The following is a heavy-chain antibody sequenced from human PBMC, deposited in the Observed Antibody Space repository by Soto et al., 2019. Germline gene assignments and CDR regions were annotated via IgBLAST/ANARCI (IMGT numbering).Heavy chain of an antibody. CDR2: IIPIFGTA. Sequence: GASVKVSCKTSGGTFSSYAISWVRQAPGQGLEWMGCIIPIFGTANYAQKFQGRVTITADESTSTAYMELSSLRSEDTAVYYCARGAILRYFDLGYWGQGTLVTVSS. CDR1: GGTFSSYA. J-gene: IGHJ4*02. CDR3: ARGAILRYFDLGY. V-gene: IGHV1-69*13. D-gene: IGHD3-9*01.